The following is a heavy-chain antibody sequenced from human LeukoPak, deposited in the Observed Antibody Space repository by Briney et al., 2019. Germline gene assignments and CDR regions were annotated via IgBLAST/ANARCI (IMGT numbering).Heavy chain of an antibody. D-gene: IGHD6-13*01. V-gene: IGHV1-2*02. CDR1: GGTFSSYA. CDR3: ARVFAFAAADLGFDY. CDR2: INPNSGGT. J-gene: IGHJ4*02. Sequence: GASVKVSCKASGGTFSSYAISWVRQAPGQGLEWMGWINPNSGGTNYAQKFQGRVTMTRDTSISTAYMELSRLRSDDTAVYYCARVFAFAAADLGFDYWGQGTLVTVSS.